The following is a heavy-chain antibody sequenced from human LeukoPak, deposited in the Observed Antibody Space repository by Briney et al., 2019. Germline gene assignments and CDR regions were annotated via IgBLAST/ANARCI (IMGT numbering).Heavy chain of an antibody. CDR3: ARGRKTRYGSGSSWAYGMDV. D-gene: IGHD3-10*01. CDR1: GGFINSGDYY. Sequence: SQTLSLTCTVSGGFINSGDYYWSWVRQPLGKGLEWIGYSYYRGSGDYHPSLRSRVTISVDTSKNQFSLKLSSVTAADTAVYYCARGRKTRYGSGSSWAYGMDVWGQGTTVTVSS. V-gene: IGHV4-30-4*01. CDR2: SYYRGSG. J-gene: IGHJ6*02.